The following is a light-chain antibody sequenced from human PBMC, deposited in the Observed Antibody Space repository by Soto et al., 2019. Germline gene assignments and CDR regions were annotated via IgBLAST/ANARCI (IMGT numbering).Light chain of an antibody. V-gene: IGKV1-39*01. CDR2: AAS. CDR1: QSIRSY. J-gene: IGKJ4*01. Sequence: DIQLTQSPSSQSASVGDRVTITCRASQSIRSYLNWYQQKPGKAPKLLIYAASSLQTGVSSRFSGSGSGTDFTLTISNLQPEDFATYYCQQTSSTPTFGGGTKVEIK. CDR3: QQTSSTPT.